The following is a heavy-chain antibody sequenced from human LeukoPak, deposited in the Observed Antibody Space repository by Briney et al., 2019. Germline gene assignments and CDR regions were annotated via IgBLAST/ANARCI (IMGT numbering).Heavy chain of an antibody. CDR3: ARDLWAGDSSGYFNTFDY. V-gene: IGHV4-39*07. Sequence: SETLSLTCTVSGGSISSSSYYWGWIRQPPGKGLEWIGSIYYSGSTYYNPSLKSRVTISVDTSKNQFSLKLSSVTAADTAVYYCARDLWAGDSSGYFNTFDYWGQGTLVTVSS. CDR1: GGSISSSSYY. J-gene: IGHJ4*02. D-gene: IGHD3-22*01. CDR2: IYYSGST.